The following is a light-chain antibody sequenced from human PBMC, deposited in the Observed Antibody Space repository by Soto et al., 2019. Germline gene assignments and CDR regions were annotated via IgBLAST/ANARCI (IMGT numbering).Light chain of an antibody. CDR3: CSSAPESTYV. CDR2: SND. Sequence: QSVLTQPPSASGTPGQRVTISCSGSSSNIGNSIVNWYQHVPGTAPRLLIYSNDQRPSGVSTRFSGSVSGNTASLTVSGLQAEDEAEYFCCSSAPESTYVFGTGTKLTVL. J-gene: IGLJ1*01. CDR1: SSNIGNSI. V-gene: IGLV1-44*01.